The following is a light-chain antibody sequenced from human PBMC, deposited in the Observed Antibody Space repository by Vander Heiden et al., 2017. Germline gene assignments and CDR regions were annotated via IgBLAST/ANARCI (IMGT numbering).Light chain of an antibody. CDR1: SSNLGTNT. V-gene: IGLV1-44*01. J-gene: IGLJ3*02. CDR2: SNN. CDR3: AAWDDSLNGFWV. Sequence: QSVLTQPPSASGTPGQSVTISCSGSSSNLGTNTVNWYQQLPGKAPKLLIYSNNQRPSGVPDRFSGSKSGTSASLAISGLQSEDEADYYCAAWDDSLNGFWVFGGGTKLTVL.